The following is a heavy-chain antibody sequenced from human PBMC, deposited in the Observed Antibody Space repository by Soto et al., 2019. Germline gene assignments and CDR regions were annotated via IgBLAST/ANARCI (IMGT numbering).Heavy chain of an antibody. CDR3: VKDGSSGWPYYYGLDV. J-gene: IGHJ6*02. CDR1: GFTFSSYG. V-gene: IGHV3-30*18. Sequence: VQLVESGGGGVQPGRSLRLSCAASGFTFSSYGMHWVRQAPGKGLEWVAVISYDGRNKYYADSVKGRFTISRDNSKTTLYLQMSSLRAEDTAVYYCVKDGSSGWPYYYGLDVWGQGTTVTVSS. CDR2: ISYDGRNK. D-gene: IGHD6-25*01.